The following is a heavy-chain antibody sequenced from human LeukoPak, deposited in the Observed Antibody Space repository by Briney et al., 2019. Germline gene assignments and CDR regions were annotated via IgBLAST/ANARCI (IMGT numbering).Heavy chain of an antibody. CDR1: GYSISSGYY. J-gene: IGHJ4*02. CDR2: IYHSGST. CDR3: ARVRSSGFKGFDC. Sequence: PSETLSLTCAVSGYSISSGYYWGWIRQPPGKGLEWIGSIYHSGSTYYNPSLKSRVTISIDTSKNQSSLKLTSVTAADTAVYYCARVRSSGFKGFDCWGQGTLVTVSS. D-gene: IGHD6-19*01. V-gene: IGHV4-38-2*01.